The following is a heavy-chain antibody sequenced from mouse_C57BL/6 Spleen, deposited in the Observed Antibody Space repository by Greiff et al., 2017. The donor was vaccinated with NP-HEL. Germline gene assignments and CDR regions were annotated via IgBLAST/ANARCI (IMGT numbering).Heavy chain of an antibody. CDR3: ARYGRRAMDY. D-gene: IGHD1-1*02. J-gene: IGHJ4*01. CDR2: INPSRGYT. Sequence: QVQLQQSGAELARPGASVKMSCKASGYTFTSYTMHWVKQRPGQGLEWIGYINPSRGYTKYNQKFKDKATLTADNSSSTAYMQLSSLTSEDSAVYYCARYGRRAMDYWGQGTSVTVSS. CDR1: GYTFTSYT. V-gene: IGHV1-4*01.